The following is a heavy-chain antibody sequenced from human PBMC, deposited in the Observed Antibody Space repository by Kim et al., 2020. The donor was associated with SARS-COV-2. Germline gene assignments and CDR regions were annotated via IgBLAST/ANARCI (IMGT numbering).Heavy chain of an antibody. V-gene: IGHV3-48*02. CDR1: GFTFSSYS. J-gene: IGHJ3*02. D-gene: IGHD1-26*01. CDR2: ISSSSSTI. Sequence: GGSLRLSCAASGFTFSSYSMNWVRQAPGEGLEWVSYISSSSSTIYYADSVKGRFTISRDNAKNSLYLQMNSLRDGDTAVYYCARSAAVGALDIWGQGTMVTVSS. CDR3: ARSAAVGALDI.